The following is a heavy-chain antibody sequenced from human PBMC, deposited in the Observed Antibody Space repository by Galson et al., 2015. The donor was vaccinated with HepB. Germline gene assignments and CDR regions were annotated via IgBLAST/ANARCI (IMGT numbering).Heavy chain of an antibody. CDR3: ARDNSYYDSSGYYDY. D-gene: IGHD3-22*01. CDR1: GYTFTSYY. Sequence: SVKVSCKASGYTFTSYYMHWVRQAPGQGLEWMGIINPSGGSTSYAQKLQGRVTMTRDTSTSTVYMELSSLRSEDTAVYYCARDNSYYDSSGYYDYWGQGTLVTVSS. CDR2: INPSGGST. V-gene: IGHV1-46*04. J-gene: IGHJ4*02.